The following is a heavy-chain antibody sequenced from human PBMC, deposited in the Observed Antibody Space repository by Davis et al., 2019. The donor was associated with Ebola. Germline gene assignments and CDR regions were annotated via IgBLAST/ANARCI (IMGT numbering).Heavy chain of an antibody. V-gene: IGHV3-21*01. Sequence: PGGSLRLSCSASGFSFSNYWMSWVRQAPGKGLEWVSSISSSSNYKYYMDSVKGRFTVSRDNADNSVHLQMNSLRAEDTALYFCASMSARYDDNSGSFRYEGLGYWGQGTLVTVSS. D-gene: IGHD3-16*02. CDR2: ISSSSNYK. J-gene: IGHJ4*02. CDR1: GFSFSNYW. CDR3: ASMSARYDDNSGSFRYEGLGY.